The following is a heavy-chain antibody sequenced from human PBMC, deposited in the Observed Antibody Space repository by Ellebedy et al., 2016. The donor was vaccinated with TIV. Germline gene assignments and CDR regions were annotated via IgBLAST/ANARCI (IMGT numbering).Heavy chain of an antibody. CDR1: GGSVSNSY. CDR3: ARGLRSGSYYPHYFDY. CDR2: IYYSGST. D-gene: IGHD1-26*01. Sequence: SETLSLTCTVSGGSVSNSYWSWIRQPPGKGLEWIGYIYYSGSTNYNPSLKSRVTISVDTSKNQFSLKLSSVTAADTAVYYCARGLRSGSYYPHYFDYWGQGTLVTVSS. J-gene: IGHJ4*02. V-gene: IGHV4-59*02.